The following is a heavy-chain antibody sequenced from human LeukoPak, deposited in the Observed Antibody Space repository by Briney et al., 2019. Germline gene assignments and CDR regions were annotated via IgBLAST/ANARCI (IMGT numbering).Heavy chain of an antibody. D-gene: IGHD1-26*01. V-gene: IGHV4-61*02. J-gene: IGHJ5*02. CDR3: ATQPPYYDANWFDP. CDR1: GGSISSGGYY. CDR2: IYTSGST. Sequence: SETLSLTCTVSGGSISSGGYYWSWIRQPAGKGLEWIGRIYTSGSTNYNPSLKSRVTISVDTSKNQFSLKLSSVTAADTAVYYCATQPPYYDANWFDPWGQGTLVTVSS.